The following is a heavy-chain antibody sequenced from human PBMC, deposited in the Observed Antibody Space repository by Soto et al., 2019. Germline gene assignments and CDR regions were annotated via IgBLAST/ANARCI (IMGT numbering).Heavy chain of an antibody. CDR2: IFHSGST. V-gene: IGHV4-4*02. Sequence: PSETLSLTSAVFGGSISNSKWWTWVRQPPGKGLDWIGEIFHSGSTNYNSSLMGRVTISVDKANNQFSLKLSSVTAADTAVYYCAHRPIVGAAIWGQGTLVTVSS. CDR1: GGSISNSKW. CDR3: AHRPIVGAAI. J-gene: IGHJ4*02. D-gene: IGHD1-26*01.